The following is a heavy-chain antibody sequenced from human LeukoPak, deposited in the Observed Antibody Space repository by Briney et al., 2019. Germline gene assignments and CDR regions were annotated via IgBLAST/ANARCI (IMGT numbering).Heavy chain of an antibody. CDR3: AREGPRVDIVATIPPYFDY. D-gene: IGHD5-12*01. Sequence: ASVKVSCKASGYTFTSCGISWVRQAPGQGLEWMGWISAYNGNTNYAQKLHGRVTMTTETSTSTAYMELRSLRSDDTAVYYCAREGPRVDIVATIPPYFDYWGQGTLVTVSS. CDR2: ISAYNGNT. J-gene: IGHJ4*02. CDR1: GYTFTSCG. V-gene: IGHV1-18*01.